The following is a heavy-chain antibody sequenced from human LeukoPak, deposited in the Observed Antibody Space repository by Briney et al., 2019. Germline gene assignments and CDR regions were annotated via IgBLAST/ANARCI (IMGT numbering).Heavy chain of an antibody. CDR1: GGSFSDYY. V-gene: IGHV4-34*01. CDR2: INHSGST. CDR3: AREGGFYRPLDY. Sequence: ETLSLTCAVYGGSFSDYYWSWIRQPPGKGLEWIGEINHSGSTNYNPSLKSRVTPSVDTSKNQFSLKLNSVTAADTAVYYCAREGGFYRPLDYSGQGTLVTVSS. J-gene: IGHJ4*02. D-gene: IGHD3-3*01.